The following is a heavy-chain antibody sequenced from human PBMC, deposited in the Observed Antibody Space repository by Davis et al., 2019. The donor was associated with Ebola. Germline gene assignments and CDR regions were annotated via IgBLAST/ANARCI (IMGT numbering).Heavy chain of an antibody. CDR1: GYRFSSYW. CDR3: ASQWGGDKNQVVQYFQH. Sequence: GESLKISCKTSGYRFSSYWIGWVRQMPGKGLEWMGIIYPGDSDTRYSPSFQGQVTISADNSINTAYLEWSSLKASDGATYYCASQWGGDKNQVVQYFQHWGQGTLVIVPS. V-gene: IGHV5-51*01. D-gene: IGHD2-21*02. CDR2: IYPGDSDT. J-gene: IGHJ1*01.